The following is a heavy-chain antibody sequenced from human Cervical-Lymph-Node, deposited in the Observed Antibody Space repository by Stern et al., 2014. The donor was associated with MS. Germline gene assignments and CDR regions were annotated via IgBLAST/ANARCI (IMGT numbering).Heavy chain of an antibody. CDR1: GYTFTSYD. CDR3: ARGLMITFGGNTVHGYHGLDV. CDR2: MNPNSGKT. J-gene: IGHJ6*02. D-gene: IGHD3-16*01. V-gene: IGHV1-8*01. Sequence: QVQLVQSGAEVKKPGASVKVSCKTSGYTFTSYDVSWERQATGQGLEWMGWMNPNSGKTAYAPKFQGRVTMPRNTSISTAYMDLSSLTSEDTAVYYCARGLMITFGGNTVHGYHGLDVWGQGTTVTVSS.